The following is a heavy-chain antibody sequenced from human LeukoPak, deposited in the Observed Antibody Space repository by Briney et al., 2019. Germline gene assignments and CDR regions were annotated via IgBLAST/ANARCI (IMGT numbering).Heavy chain of an antibody. CDR3: AKDSYYDILTGPAS. V-gene: IGHV3-21*04. J-gene: IGHJ4*02. D-gene: IGHD3-9*01. CDR2: ISSSSSYI. CDR1: GFTFSSYS. Sequence: GGSLRLSCAASGFTFSSYSMNWVRQAPGKGLEWVSSISSSSSYIYYADSVKGRFTISRDNAKKSLYLQMNSLRAEDTAVYYCAKDSYYDILTGPASWGQGTLVTVSS.